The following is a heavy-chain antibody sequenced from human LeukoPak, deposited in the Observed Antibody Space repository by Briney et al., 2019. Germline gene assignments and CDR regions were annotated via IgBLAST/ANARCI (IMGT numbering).Heavy chain of an antibody. CDR3: ARIDYGDYGGVVDP. CDR1: GYSFNNYL. V-gene: IGHV5-10-1*01. D-gene: IGHD4-17*01. J-gene: IGHJ5*02. CDR2: IDPSDSYT. Sequence: TGESLKISCTASGYSFNNYLISGVRQMPGKGLEGMGRIDPSDSYTNYSPSFQGHVTISADKSISTAYLQWSSLKASDTAMYYCARIDYGDYGGVVDPWGQGTLVTVSS.